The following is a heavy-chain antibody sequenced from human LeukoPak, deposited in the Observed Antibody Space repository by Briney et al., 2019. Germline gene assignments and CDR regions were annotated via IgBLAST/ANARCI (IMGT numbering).Heavy chain of an antibody. CDR2: IYHSGTT. CDR3: ARARDTTSGSNWFDP. J-gene: IGHJ5*02. CDR1: GGSIYGGGYY. Sequence: PSQTLSLTCTVSGGSIYGGGYYWSWIRQPPGKGLEWIGYIYHSGTTYYNPSLKSRVTISIDRSKNQFSLKLSSVTAADTAVYYCARARDTTSGSNWFDPWGQGTLVTVSS. V-gene: IGHV4-30-2*01. D-gene: IGHD1-26*01.